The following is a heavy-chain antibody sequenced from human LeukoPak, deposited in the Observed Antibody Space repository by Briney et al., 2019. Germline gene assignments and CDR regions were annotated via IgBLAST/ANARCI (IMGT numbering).Heavy chain of an antibody. CDR1: GYTFTGYY. Sequence: GASVKVSCKASGYTFTGYYMHWVRQAPAQGLEWMGWINPNSGGTNYAQKFQGRVTMTRDTSIITAYMELSRLRSDDTAVYYCARDQAPRMITFGGPRRRFDPWGQGTLVTVSS. D-gene: IGHD3-16*01. CDR2: INPNSGGT. CDR3: ARDQAPRMITFGGPRRRFDP. J-gene: IGHJ5*02. V-gene: IGHV1-2*02.